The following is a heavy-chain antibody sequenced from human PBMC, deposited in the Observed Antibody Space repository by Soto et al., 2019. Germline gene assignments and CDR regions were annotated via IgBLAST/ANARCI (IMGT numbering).Heavy chain of an antibody. Sequence: QVQLVESGGGVVQPGRSLRLSCAASGFTFSSYGMHWVRQAPGKGLEWVAVISYDGSNKYYADSVKGRFTISRDNSKNTLYLQMNSLRAEDTAVYYCAKSLGGTARSGIVDPWGQGTLVTVSS. CDR2: ISYDGSNK. J-gene: IGHJ5*02. V-gene: IGHV3-30*18. CDR3: AKSLGGTARSGIVDP. CDR1: GFTFSSYG. D-gene: IGHD6-13*01.